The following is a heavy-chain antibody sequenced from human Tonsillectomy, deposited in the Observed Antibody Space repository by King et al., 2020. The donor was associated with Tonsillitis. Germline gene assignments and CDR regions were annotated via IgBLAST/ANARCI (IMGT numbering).Heavy chain of an antibody. J-gene: IGHJ4*02. CDR2: IYYSGST. CDR1: GGSISSSSYY. Sequence: QLQESGPGLVKPSETLSLTCTVSGGSISSSSYYWGWIRQPPGKGLEWIGSIYYSGSTYYNPSLKSRVTISVDTSKNQFSLKLSSVTAADTAVYYCASPYPGAFSRIDYWGQGTLVTVSS. CDR3: ASPYPGAFSRIDY. V-gene: IGHV4-39*01. D-gene: IGHD1-14*01.